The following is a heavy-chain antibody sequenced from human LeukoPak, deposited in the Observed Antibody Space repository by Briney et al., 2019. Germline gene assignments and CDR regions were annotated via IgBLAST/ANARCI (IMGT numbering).Heavy chain of an antibody. CDR2: IYSAGAT. CDR1: GFTFSSYW. J-gene: IGHJ3*02. Sequence: GGYLRLSCAASGFTFSSYWMTWVRRAPGKGLEWVSSIYSAGATHYAESVKGRFTISRDNSKNTLYLQMNSLRAEDMAVYYCARIEWERLGRAFDIWGQGTMVTVSS. V-gene: IGHV3-53*01. CDR3: ARIEWERLGRAFDI. D-gene: IGHD1-26*01.